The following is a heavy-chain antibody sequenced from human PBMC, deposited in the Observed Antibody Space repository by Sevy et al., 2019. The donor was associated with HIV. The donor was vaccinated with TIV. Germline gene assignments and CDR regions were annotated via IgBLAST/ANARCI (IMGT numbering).Heavy chain of an antibody. Sequence: ASVKVPCKASGGTFSSYAISWVRQAPGQGLEWMGGIIPIFGTANYAQKFQGRVTITADESTSTAYMELSSLRSEDTAVYYCAIRAVADSTAFDYWGQGTLVTVSS. J-gene: IGHJ4*02. CDR2: IIPIFGTA. D-gene: IGHD6-19*01. V-gene: IGHV1-69*13. CDR1: GGTFSSYA. CDR3: AIRAVADSTAFDY.